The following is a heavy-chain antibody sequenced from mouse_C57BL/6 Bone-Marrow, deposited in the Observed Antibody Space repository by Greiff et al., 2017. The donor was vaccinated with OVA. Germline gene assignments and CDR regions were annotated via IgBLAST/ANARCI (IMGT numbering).Heavy chain of an antibody. CDR2: ISSGGDYI. D-gene: IGHD1-1*01. CDR1: GFTFSSYA. CDR3: TRDLYGSSPFDY. Sequence: EVHLVESGEGLVKPGGSLKLSCAASGFTFSSYAMSWVRQTPEKRLEWVAYISSGGDYIYYADTVKGRFTISRDNARNTLYLQMSSLKSEDTAMYYCTRDLYGSSPFDYWGQGTTLTVSS. J-gene: IGHJ2*01. V-gene: IGHV5-9-1*02.